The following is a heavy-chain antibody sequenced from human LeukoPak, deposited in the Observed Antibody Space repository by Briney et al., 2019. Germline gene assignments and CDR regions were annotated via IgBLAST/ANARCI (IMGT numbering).Heavy chain of an antibody. CDR1: GFSFSSYE. CDR2: ISSSGSTI. D-gene: IGHD3-3*01. Sequence: GGSLRLSCAASGFSFSSYEMNWVRQAPGKGLEWVSYISSSGSTIYYADSVKGRFTISRDNAKNSLYLQMNSLRAEDTAVYYCAGLSGYRYFDYWGQGTLVTVSS. CDR3: AGLSGYRYFDY. V-gene: IGHV3-48*03. J-gene: IGHJ4*02.